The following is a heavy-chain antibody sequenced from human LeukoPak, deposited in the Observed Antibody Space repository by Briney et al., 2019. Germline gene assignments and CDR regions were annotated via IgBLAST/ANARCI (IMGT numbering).Heavy chain of an antibody. D-gene: IGHD5-12*01. CDR1: GFTFSSYS. J-gene: IGHJ2*01. CDR2: ISSSSSYI. CDR3: ARDGFDSGYDQRGWFGL. V-gene: IGHV3-21*01. Sequence: GGSLRLSCAASGFTFSSYSMNWVRQAPGKGLEWVSSISSSSSYIYYADSVKGRFTISRDNAKNSLYLQMNSLRAEDTAVYYCARDGFDSGYDQRGWFGLWGRGTLVTVCS.